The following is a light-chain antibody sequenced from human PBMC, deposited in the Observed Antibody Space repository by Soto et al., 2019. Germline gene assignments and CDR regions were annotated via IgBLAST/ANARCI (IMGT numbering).Light chain of an antibody. CDR3: QQLQRFPVT. J-gene: IGKJ5*01. CDR1: QDTSSH. CDR2: AAS. Sequence: DIQLTQSPSFLSASVGDRVIITCRASQDTSSHLAWYQRKPGKAPRLLIYAASTLQSGVPSRFSGSGSGTEFTLTISSLQPEDFATYYCQQLQRFPVTCGQGTRLEIK. V-gene: IGKV1-9*01.